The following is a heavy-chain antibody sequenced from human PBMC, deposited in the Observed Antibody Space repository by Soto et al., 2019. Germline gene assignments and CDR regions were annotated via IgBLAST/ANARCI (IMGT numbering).Heavy chain of an antibody. CDR2: VSHDGRNT. J-gene: IGHJ4*02. CDR1: GFTFSDYA. V-gene: IGHV3-30*18. Sequence: VQLVESGGGVVQPGRSLRLSCAASGFTFSDYAMHWVRQAPGKGLEWVAVVSHDGRNTHYADSVKGRFTISRDSSKNTVSLQMTSLRDEDTAVYSFAKGGRQWLVTSDFNYWGQGALVTVSS. D-gene: IGHD6-19*01. CDR3: AKGGRQWLVTSDFNY.